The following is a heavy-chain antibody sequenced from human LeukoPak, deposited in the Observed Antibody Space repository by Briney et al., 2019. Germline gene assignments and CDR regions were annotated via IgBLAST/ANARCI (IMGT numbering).Heavy chain of an antibody. Sequence: GGSLRLSCAASGFTFSSYAMSWVRQAPGKGLEWVSAISGSGGSTYYADSVKGRFTISGDNSKNTLYLQMNSLRAEDTAVYYCAKVIAARTIMNYYYYGMDVWGQGTTVTVSS. J-gene: IGHJ6*02. CDR2: ISGSGGST. V-gene: IGHV3-23*01. CDR1: GFTFSSYA. CDR3: AKVIAARTIMNYYYYGMDV. D-gene: IGHD6-6*01.